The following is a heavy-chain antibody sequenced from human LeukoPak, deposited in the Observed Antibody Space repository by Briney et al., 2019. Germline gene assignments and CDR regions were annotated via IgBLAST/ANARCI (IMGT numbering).Heavy chain of an antibody. CDR3: ARSRSYYYYYMDV. Sequence: PSETLSLTCAVYGGSFSGYYWSWLRQPPGKGLEWIGEINHSGSTNYNPSLKSRVTISVDTSKNQFSLKLSSVTAADTAVYYCARSRSYYYYYMDVWGKGTTVTVSS. J-gene: IGHJ6*03. V-gene: IGHV4-34*01. CDR1: GGSFSGYY. D-gene: IGHD3-16*02. CDR2: INHSGST.